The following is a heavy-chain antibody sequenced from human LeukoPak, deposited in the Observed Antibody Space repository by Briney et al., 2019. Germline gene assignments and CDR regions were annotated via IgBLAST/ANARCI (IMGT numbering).Heavy chain of an antibody. Sequence: PSETLSLTCAVYGGSFSDYYWRWIRQPPGKGLEWMGEINDSGSTKYNANLKSRVTTSVNKTNNQLSLKLSSVTAAEAAVYYCASDCSSTSCQGVWGKGTTVTVSS. V-gene: IGHV4-34*01. CDR1: GGSFSDYY. CDR3: ASDCSSTSCQGV. J-gene: IGHJ6*03. D-gene: IGHD2-2*01. CDR2: INDSGST.